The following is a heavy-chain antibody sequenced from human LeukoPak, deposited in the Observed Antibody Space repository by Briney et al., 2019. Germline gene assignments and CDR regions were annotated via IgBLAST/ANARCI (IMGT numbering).Heavy chain of an antibody. J-gene: IGHJ3*01. D-gene: IGHD3-10*01. Sequence: NPSQTRSPTCAISGDSISSSSFTWNWIRQSPSRGLEWLGRTYYMSNWYNDYAVSVKNRLIINPDTSKNQFSLHLNFVTPEDTAVYYCARADMIRARQSHAFDLWGQGTMDTVSS. V-gene: IGHV6-1*01. CDR1: GDSISSSSFT. CDR2: TYYMSNWYN. CDR3: ARADMIRARQSHAFDL.